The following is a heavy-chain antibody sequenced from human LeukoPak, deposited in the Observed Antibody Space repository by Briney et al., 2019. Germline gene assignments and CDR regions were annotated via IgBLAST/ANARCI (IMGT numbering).Heavy chain of an antibody. CDR2: ISGSGGDT. D-gene: IGHD6-13*01. Sequence: GGSLRLSCAASGFTFSSYATSWVRQAPGKGLEWVSAISGSGGDTNYADSVKGRFTISRDNSKNTLYLQMNSLRAEDTAVYYCAKGRRGAAAAGRMFDYWGQGTLVTVSS. CDR3: AKGRRGAAAAGRMFDY. CDR1: GFTFSSYA. V-gene: IGHV3-23*01. J-gene: IGHJ4*02.